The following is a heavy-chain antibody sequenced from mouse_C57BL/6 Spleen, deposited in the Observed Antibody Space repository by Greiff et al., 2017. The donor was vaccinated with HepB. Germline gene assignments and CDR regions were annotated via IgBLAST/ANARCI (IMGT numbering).Heavy chain of an antibody. Sequence: SGAELVRPGASVTLSCKASGYTFTDYEMHWVKQTPVHGLEWIGAIDPETGGTAYNQKFKGKAILTADKSSSTAYMELRSLTSEDSAVYYCTLSYYDYDWFAYWGQGTLVTVSA. V-gene: IGHV1-15*01. D-gene: IGHD2-4*01. CDR1: GYTFTDYE. J-gene: IGHJ3*01. CDR3: TLSYYDYDWFAY. CDR2: IDPETGGT.